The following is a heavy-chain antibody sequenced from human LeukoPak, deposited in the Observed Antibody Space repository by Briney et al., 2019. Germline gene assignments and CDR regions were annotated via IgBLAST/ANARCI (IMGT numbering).Heavy chain of an antibody. CDR3: AREGSDFWTEGTPPL. CDR1: GYSISSGHH. CDR2: IFHNGNT. D-gene: IGHD3-3*01. J-gene: IGHJ4*02. V-gene: IGHV4-38-2*02. Sequence: SETLSFTCAVSGYSISSGHHWGWIRQPPGKGLEWIGHIFHNGNTYYNPSLQSRVTMSVDTSKNQFSLRMTSVTTADTAVYYCAREGSDFWTEGTPPLWGQGTLVIVS.